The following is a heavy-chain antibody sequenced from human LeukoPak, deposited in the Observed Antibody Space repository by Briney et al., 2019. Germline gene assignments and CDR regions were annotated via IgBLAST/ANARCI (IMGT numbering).Heavy chain of an antibody. J-gene: IGHJ4*02. CDR1: GFTFSNAW. CDR2: IKSKTDGGTT. CDR3: TTDNYYDSSGYVDY. Sequence: GGSLRLSCAASGFTFSNAWMNWVRQAPGKGLEWVGRIKSKTDGGTTDYAAPVKGRFTISRDDSKNTLYLQMNSLKTEDTAVYYCTTDNYYDSSGYVDYWGKETLVTVSS. V-gene: IGHV3-15*07. D-gene: IGHD3-22*01.